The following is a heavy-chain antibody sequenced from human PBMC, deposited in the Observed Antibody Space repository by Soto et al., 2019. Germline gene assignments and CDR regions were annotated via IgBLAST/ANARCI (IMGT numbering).Heavy chain of an antibody. CDR2: ISGSGGST. CDR3: AKAPYYYDSSGYLFFDY. J-gene: IGHJ4*03. CDR1: GFTFSSYA. Sequence: PGGSLRLSCAASGFTFSSYAMSWVRQAPGKGLEWVSAISGSGGSTYYADSVKGRFTISRDNSKNTLYLQMNSLRAEDTAVYYCAKAPYYYDSSGYLFFDYWGQGTTVTVSS. D-gene: IGHD3-22*01. V-gene: IGHV3-23*01.